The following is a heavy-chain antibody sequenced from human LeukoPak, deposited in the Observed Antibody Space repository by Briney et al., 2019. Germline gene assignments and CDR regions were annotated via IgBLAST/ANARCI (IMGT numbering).Heavy chain of an antibody. D-gene: IGHD1-26*01. V-gene: IGHV3-66*02. CDR1: GFTVSSNY. J-gene: IGHJ4*02. CDR2: IYSAGST. CDR3: AREPSGTYWLDY. Sequence: GGSLRLSCAASGFTVSSNYMSWVRQAPGKGLEWVSVIYSAGSTYYADSVKGRFTISRDNSKSTLYLQMNSLRAEDTAAYYCAREPSGTYWLDYWGQGTLVTVSS.